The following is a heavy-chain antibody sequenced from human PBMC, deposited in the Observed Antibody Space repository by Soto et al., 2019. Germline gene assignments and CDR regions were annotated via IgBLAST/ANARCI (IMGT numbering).Heavy chain of an antibody. CDR2: IYYSGST. V-gene: IGHV4-61*08. D-gene: IGHD1-26*01. Sequence: PSETLSLTCTVSGGSISSGGYYWSWIRQHPGKGLEWIGYIYYSGSTNYNPSLKSRVTISVDTSKNQFSLKLSSVTAADTAVYFCARRYGGNLDYWGQGTLVTVSS. CDR1: GGSISSGGYY. J-gene: IGHJ4*02. CDR3: ARRYGGNLDY.